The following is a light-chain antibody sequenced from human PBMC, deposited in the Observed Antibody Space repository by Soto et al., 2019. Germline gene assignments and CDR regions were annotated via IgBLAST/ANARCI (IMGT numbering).Light chain of an antibody. J-gene: IGLJ2*01. V-gene: IGLV2-14*01. CDR2: EVS. CDR1: SSDIGYYNY. Sequence: QSALTQPASVSGSPGQSITISCTGTSSDIGYYNYVSWYQQYPGKAPKLIIYEVSNRPSGVSNRFSGSKSANTASLTISGLQTEDEADYYCQSYDSSFVVFGGGTKLTVL. CDR3: QSYDSSFVV.